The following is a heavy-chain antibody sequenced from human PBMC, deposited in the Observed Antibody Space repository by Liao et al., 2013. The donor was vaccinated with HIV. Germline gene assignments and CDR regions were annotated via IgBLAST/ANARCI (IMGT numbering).Heavy chain of an antibody. V-gene: IGHV4-61*02. Sequence: QVQLQESGPGLVKPSQTLSLTCTVSGGSISSGTYYWGWIRQPAGKGLEWIGRIYTSGSTNYSPSLESRVTISVDTSKNQFSLKLSSVTAADTAVYYCARAGIAVAGPYYYYYMDVWGKGTTVTVSS. D-gene: IGHD6-19*01. CDR1: GGSISSGTYY. CDR3: ARAGIAVAGPYYYYYMDV. CDR2: IYTSGST. J-gene: IGHJ6*03.